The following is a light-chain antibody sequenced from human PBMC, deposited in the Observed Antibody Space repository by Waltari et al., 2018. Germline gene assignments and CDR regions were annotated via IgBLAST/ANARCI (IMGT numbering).Light chain of an antibody. CDR3: CSYAGSGTYV. V-gene: IGLV2-23*01. J-gene: IGLJ1*01. CDR1: NSDVGNDNL. Sequence: QSALTQPASVSGTPGQSITISCTGTNSDVGNDNLVSWYQHHPGEAPILMILEALKRPSGVSHRFSASKSGNTASLTISGLHAEDEADYYCCSYAGSGTYVFGTGTKVTVL. CDR2: EAL.